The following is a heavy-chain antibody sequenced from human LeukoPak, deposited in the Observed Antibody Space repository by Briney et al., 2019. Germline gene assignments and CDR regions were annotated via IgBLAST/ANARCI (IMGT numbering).Heavy chain of an antibody. CDR2: IYYTGST. V-gene: IGHV4-59*08. D-gene: IGHD3-3*01. Sequence: SETLSLTCTVSGGSISTYYWSWIRQPPGKGLEWIGYIYYTGSTNYNPSLKSRVTISLDTSKNQFSLKLSSVTAADTAVYFCARHGRIDFWSGYYSSGWFDPWGQGTLVTVSS. CDR1: GGSISTYY. J-gene: IGHJ5*02. CDR3: ARHGRIDFWSGYYSSGWFDP.